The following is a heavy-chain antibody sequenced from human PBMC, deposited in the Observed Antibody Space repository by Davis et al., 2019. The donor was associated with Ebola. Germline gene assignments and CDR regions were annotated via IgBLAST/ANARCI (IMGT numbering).Heavy chain of an antibody. CDR2: ISYDGSNK. V-gene: IGHV3-30*03. D-gene: IGHD5-18*01. Sequence: GESLKISCAASGFTFSSYGMHWVRQAPGKGLEWVAVISYDGSNKYYADSVKGRFTISRDNSKNTLYLQMNSLRAEDTAVYYCARDGDTAMAKQGGFDYWGQGTLVTVSS. CDR1: GFTFSSYG. J-gene: IGHJ4*02. CDR3: ARDGDTAMAKQGGFDY.